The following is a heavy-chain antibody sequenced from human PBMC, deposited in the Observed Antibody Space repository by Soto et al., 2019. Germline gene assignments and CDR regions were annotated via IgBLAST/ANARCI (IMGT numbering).Heavy chain of an antibody. J-gene: IGHJ4*02. D-gene: IGHD3-10*01. Sequence: GGSLRLSCAASGFTVTSNYMSWVRQAAGRGLEWVSVIYACSITFYADSVKGRFTISRDSSKNSLYLGMNSLRAEDTAVYYCARIPYYNCWTIFDHWGQGTLVTVS. CDR2: IYACSIT. CDR1: GFTVTSNY. V-gene: IGHV3-53*01. CDR3: ARIPYYNCWTIFDH.